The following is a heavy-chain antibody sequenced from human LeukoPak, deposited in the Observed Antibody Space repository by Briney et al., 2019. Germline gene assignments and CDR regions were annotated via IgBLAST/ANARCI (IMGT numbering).Heavy chain of an antibody. Sequence: GASVKVSCKASGYTFTSYDINWVRQATGQGLEWMGWMNPNSGNTGYAQKFQGRVTMTRNTSISTAYMELSSLRSEDTAVYYCARDGAPHQEYYFDYWGQGTLVTVSS. CDR2: MNPNSGNT. CDR1: GYTFTSYD. V-gene: IGHV1-8*01. D-gene: IGHD1-26*01. J-gene: IGHJ4*02. CDR3: ARDGAPHQEYYFDY.